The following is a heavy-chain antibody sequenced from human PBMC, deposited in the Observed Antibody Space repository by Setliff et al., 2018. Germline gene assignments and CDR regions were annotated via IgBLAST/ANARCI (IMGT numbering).Heavy chain of an antibody. CDR3: ATCRYQVPYNY. D-gene: IGHD2-2*01. CDR1: GGSMSSISYY. CDR2: IYDSGTT. V-gene: IGHV4-39*01. Sequence: SETLSLTCTVPGGSMSSISYYWGWTRQPPGKGLEWIGTIYDSGTTYYNPSLKSRVTISVDTSKNQFSLKLNSVTAADTGVYYCATCRYQVPYNYWGQGTLVTVSS. J-gene: IGHJ4*02.